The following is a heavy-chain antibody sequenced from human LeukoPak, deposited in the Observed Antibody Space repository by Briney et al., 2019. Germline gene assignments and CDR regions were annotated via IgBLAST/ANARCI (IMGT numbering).Heavy chain of an antibody. J-gene: IGHJ4*02. CDR3: TTRRQDGW. CDR1: GFTFSDAW. CDR2: IKSKSDGGTI. V-gene: IGHV3-15*01. D-gene: IGHD2-15*01. Sequence: GGSLRLSCVGSGFTFSDAWMSWVREAPGKGLEWVGRIKSKSDGGTIDYAAPVKGRFTISRDDSRNTLYLQMNSLKTEDTAVYYCTTRRQDGWWGQGTLVTVS.